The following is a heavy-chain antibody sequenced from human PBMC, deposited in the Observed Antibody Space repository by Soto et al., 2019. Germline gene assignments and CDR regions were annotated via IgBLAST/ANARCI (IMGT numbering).Heavy chain of an antibody. CDR1: GFTFDDYA. CDR3: AKTLKGEGYYYYGLDV. V-gene: IGHV3-9*03. J-gene: IGHJ6*02. CDR2: ISWNSASI. D-gene: IGHD3-10*01. Sequence: GGSLRLSCAASGFTFDDYAMHWVRQAPGKGLEWVSGISWNSASIGYADSVKGRFTISRDNAKNSLYLQINSLIAEDMALYYCAKTLKGEGYYYYGLDVWGQGTTVTVSS.